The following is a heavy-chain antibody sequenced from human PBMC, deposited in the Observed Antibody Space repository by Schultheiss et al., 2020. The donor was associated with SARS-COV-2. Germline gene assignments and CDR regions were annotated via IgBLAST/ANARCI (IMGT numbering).Heavy chain of an antibody. Sequence: GGSLRLSCAASGFTFSSYSMNWVRQAPGKGLEWVAVIWYDGSNKYYADSVKGRFTSSRDNAKNSLNLQMNSLRAEDTAVYYCAREGGNSSGSFDYWGQGALVTVSS. D-gene: IGHD3-10*01. CDR3: AREGGNSSGSFDY. J-gene: IGHJ4*02. V-gene: IGHV3-33*08. CDR1: GFTFSSYS. CDR2: IWYDGSNK.